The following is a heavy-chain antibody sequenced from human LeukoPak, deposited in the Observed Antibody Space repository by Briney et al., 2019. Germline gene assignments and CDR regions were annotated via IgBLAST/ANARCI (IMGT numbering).Heavy chain of an antibody. D-gene: IGHD6-19*01. CDR2: ISYDGSNK. CDR1: GFTFSSYA. J-gene: IGHJ4*02. V-gene: IGHV3-30-3*01. CDR3: ARDLTDSSGWYRFDY. Sequence: RSLRLSCAASGFTFSSYAMHWVRQAPGKGLEWVAVISYDGSNKYYADSVKGRFTISRDNSKNTLYLQMNSLRAEDTAVYYCARDLTDSSGWYRFDYWGQGTLVTVSS.